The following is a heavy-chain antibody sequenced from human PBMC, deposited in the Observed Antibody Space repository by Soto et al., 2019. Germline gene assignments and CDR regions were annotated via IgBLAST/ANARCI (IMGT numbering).Heavy chain of an antibody. V-gene: IGHV1-8*01. J-gene: IGHJ4*02. CDR2: MNPNSGNT. CDR1: GYTFTSYD. CDR3: ARVITTYYDILTGYRPLGY. D-gene: IGHD3-9*01. Sequence: ASVKLSCKASGYTFTSYDINWVRQATGQGLEWMGWMNPNSGNTGYAQKFQGRVTMTRNTSISTACMELSSLRSEDTAVYYCARVITTYYDILTGYRPLGYWGRGTLVTVSS.